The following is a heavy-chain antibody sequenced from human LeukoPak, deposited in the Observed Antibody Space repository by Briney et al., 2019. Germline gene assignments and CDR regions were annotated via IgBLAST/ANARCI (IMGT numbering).Heavy chain of an antibody. CDR3: AKPEAGYFDY. V-gene: IGHV3-33*06. Sequence: PGRSLRLSCAASGFTFSSYGMHWVRQAPGKGLEWVAVIWYDGSNKYYADSVKGRFTISRDNSKNTLYLQMNSLRAEDTAVYYCAKPEAGYFDYWGQGTLVTVSS. CDR1: GFTFSSYG. CDR2: IWYDGSNK. J-gene: IGHJ4*02.